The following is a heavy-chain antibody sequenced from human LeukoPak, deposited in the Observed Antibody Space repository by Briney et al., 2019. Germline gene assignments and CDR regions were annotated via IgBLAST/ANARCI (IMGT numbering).Heavy chain of an antibody. CDR2: VNPSGSV. CDR1: GGSFRTYY. CDR3: ATRIGYSGYGLRLDP. J-gene: IGHJ5*02. Sequence: SETLSLTCAVYGGSFRTYYWSSWIRQPPGKGLEWIGEVNPSGSVNYNPSLKSRVSISVDTSKNQFSLKVTSVTAADTAVYYCATRIGYSGYGLRLDPWGQGTLVTVSS. V-gene: IGHV4-34*01. D-gene: IGHD5-12*01.